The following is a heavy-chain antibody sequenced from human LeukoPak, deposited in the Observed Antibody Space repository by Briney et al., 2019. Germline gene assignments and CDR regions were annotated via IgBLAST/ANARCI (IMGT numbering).Heavy chain of an antibody. V-gene: IGHV4-59*11. CDR3: ARISRDGYNPIDY. CDR2: IYYSGST. D-gene: IGHD5-24*01. Sequence: SETLSLTCTVSGGSISSHYWSWIRQPPGKGLEWIGYIYYSGSTNYNPSPKSRVTISVDTSKNQFSLKLSSVTAADTAVYYCARISRDGYNPIDYWGQGTLVTVSS. J-gene: IGHJ4*02. CDR1: GGSISSHY.